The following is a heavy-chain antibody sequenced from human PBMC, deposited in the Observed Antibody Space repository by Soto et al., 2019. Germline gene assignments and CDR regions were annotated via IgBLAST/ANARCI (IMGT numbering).Heavy chain of an antibody. CDR1: GYTFTSYD. D-gene: IGHD3-10*01. J-gene: IGHJ6*03. CDR2: MNPNSGNT. CDR3: ALGLIYYGSGARPSAYYYYMDV. V-gene: IGHV1-8*01. Sequence: ASVKVSCKASGYTFTSYDINWVRQATGQGLEWMGWMNPNSGNTGYAQKFQGRVTMTRNTSISTAYMELSSLRFEDTAVYYFALGLIYYGSGARPSAYYYYMDVWGKGTTVTVSS.